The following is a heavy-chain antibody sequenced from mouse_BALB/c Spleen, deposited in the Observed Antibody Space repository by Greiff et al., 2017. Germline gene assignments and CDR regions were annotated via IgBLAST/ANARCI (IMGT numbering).Heavy chain of an antibody. D-gene: IGHD1-1*01. J-gene: IGHJ3*01. V-gene: IGHV1-69*02. CDR2: IDPSDSYT. Sequence: QVHVKQSGPELVKPGASVKISCKASGYSFSSSWMNWVKQRPGQGLEWIGEIDPSDSYTNYNQKFKGKATLTVDKSSSTAYMQLSSLTSEDSAVYYCARDYGSSYGFAYWGQGTLVTVSA. CDR3: ARDYGSSYGFAY. CDR1: GYSFSSSW.